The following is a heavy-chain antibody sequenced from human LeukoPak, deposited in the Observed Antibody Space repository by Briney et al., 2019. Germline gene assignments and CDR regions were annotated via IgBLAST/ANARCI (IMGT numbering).Heavy chain of an antibody. Sequence: SVKVSRKASGGTFSSYAISWVRQAPGQGLEWMGGIIPIFGTANYAQKFQGRVTITADESTSTAYMELSSLRSEDTAVYYCARYGSGSGGFDYWGQGTLVTVSS. D-gene: IGHD3-10*01. CDR2: IIPIFGTA. CDR1: GGTFSSYA. CDR3: ARYGSGSGGFDY. J-gene: IGHJ4*02. V-gene: IGHV1-69*13.